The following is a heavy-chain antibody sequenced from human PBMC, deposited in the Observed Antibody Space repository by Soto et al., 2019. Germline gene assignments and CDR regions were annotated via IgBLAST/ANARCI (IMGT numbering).Heavy chain of an antibody. V-gene: IGHV3-23*01. J-gene: IGHJ4*02. CDR2: ISGSGGST. CDR3: ARVLNYDFWSGSFGS. CDR1: GFTFSSYA. D-gene: IGHD3-3*01. Sequence: EVPLLASGGGLVQPGGSLRLSCAASGFTFSSYAMSWVRQAPGHGLEWVSAISGSGGSTYYADSVKGRFTIARDNSKNTLYLQMNSLRAEDTAVYYCARVLNYDFWSGSFGSWGQGTLVTVAS.